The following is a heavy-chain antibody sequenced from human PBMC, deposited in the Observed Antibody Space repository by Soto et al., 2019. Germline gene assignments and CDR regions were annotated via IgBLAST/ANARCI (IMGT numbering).Heavy chain of an antibody. CDR2: INPNSGGT. J-gene: IGHJ6*02. CDR3: ARDLSSSSGYYYYGMDV. CDR1: GYTFTGYY. Sequence: ASVKVSCKASGYTFTGYYMHWVRQAPGQGLEWMGWINPNSGGTNYAQKFQGWVTMTRDTSISTAYMELSRLRSDDTAVYYCARDLSSSSGYYYYGMDVWGQGTTVTVS. V-gene: IGHV1-2*04. D-gene: IGHD6-6*01.